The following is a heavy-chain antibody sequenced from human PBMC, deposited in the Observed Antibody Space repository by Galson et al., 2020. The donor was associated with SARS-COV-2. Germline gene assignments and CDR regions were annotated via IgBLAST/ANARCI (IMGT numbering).Heavy chain of an antibody. D-gene: IGHD3-10*01. CDR1: GFTFDDYA. CDR3: AKDTSITMVRGILGYGMDV. V-gene: IGHV3-9*01. Sequence: TGGSLRLSCAASGFTFDDYAMHWVRQAPGKGLEWVSGISWNSGSIGYADSVKGRFTISRDNAKNSLYLQMNSLRAEDTALYYCAKDTSITMVRGILGYGMDVWGQGTTVTVSS. J-gene: IGHJ6*02. CDR2: ISWNSGSI.